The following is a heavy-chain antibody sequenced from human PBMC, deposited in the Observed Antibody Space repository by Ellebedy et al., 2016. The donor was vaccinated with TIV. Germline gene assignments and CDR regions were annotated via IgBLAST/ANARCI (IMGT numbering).Heavy chain of an antibody. J-gene: IGHJ4*02. Sequence: MPSETLSLTCTVSGGSISSGDYYWSWIRQPPGKGLEWIGYIYYSGSTYYNPSLKSRVTISVDTSKNQFSLKLSSVTAADTAVYYCAREGSGYDLGLYDYWGQGTLVTVSS. CDR2: IYYSGST. CDR3: AREGSGYDLGLYDY. D-gene: IGHD5-12*01. CDR1: GGSISSGDYY. V-gene: IGHV4-30-4*01.